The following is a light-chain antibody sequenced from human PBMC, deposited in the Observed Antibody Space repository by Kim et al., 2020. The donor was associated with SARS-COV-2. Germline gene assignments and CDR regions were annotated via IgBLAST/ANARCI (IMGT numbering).Light chain of an antibody. V-gene: IGLV1-40*01. CDR2: GNS. CDR3: QSYDSSLSGSGV. Sequence: VTIAGTGSSSNIGEGYDVHWYQQLPGTAPNLLIYGNSNRPSGVPDRFSGSKSGTSASLAITGLQAEDEADYYCQSYDSSLSGSGVFGGGTQLTVL. CDR1: SSNIGEGYD. J-gene: IGLJ7*01.